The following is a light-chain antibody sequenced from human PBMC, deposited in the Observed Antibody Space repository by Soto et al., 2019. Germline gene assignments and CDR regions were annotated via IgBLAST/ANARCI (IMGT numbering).Light chain of an antibody. CDR1: SSDVGSYNR. CDR3: SSYTSSSTYV. J-gene: IGLJ1*01. V-gene: IGLV2-18*02. Sequence: ALTQPPPVSGSPGQSVTLSCTETSSDVGSYNRVSWYQQPPGTAPKLMIYEVSNRPSGVPDRFSGSKSGNTASLTISGLQAEDEADYYCSSYTSSSTYVFGTGTKVTVL. CDR2: EVS.